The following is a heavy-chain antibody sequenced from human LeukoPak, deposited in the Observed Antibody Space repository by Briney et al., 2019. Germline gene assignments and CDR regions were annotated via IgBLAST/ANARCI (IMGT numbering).Heavy chain of an antibody. CDR2: TNDSGGST. CDR1: GFTFSSYA. D-gene: IGHD6-13*01. J-gene: IGHJ6*02. V-gene: IGHV3-23*01. CDR3: AKMSSSWTYYYGMDV. Sequence: GGSLRLSCAASGFTFSSYAMIWVRQAPGKGLEWVSGTNDSGGSTYYADSVRGRFTISRDNSKNTLYLQMNSLRAEDTAVYYCAKMSSSWTYYYGMDVWGQGTTVTVSS.